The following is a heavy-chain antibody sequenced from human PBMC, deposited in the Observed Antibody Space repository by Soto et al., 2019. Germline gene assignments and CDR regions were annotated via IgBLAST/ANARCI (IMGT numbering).Heavy chain of an antibody. Sequence: QVQLVESGGGVVQPGRSLRLSCAASGFTFSSYGMHWVRQAPGKGLEWVAVISYDGSNKYYADSVKGRFTISRDNSKNPLYLQMNSLRAEDTAVYYCAKGEQWLVPFDYWGQGTLVTVSS. CDR1: GFTFSSYG. CDR2: ISYDGSNK. J-gene: IGHJ4*02. D-gene: IGHD6-19*01. CDR3: AKGEQWLVPFDY. V-gene: IGHV3-30*18.